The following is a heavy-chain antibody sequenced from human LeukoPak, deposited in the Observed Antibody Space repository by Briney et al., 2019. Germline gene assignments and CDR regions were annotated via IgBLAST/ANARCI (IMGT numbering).Heavy chain of an antibody. J-gene: IGHJ4*02. CDR2: IFYSGST. V-gene: IGHV4-59*08. CDR1: GGPISSYY. D-gene: IGHD3-22*01. Sequence: PSETLSLTCTVSGGPISSYYWNWIRQPPGKGLEWVGNIFYSGSTNYHPSLKSRVTMSVDTSKNQFSLKLTSVTAADTAVYFCARMGSSGYYPYYFDYWGQGTLVTVSS. CDR3: ARMGSSGYYPYYFDY.